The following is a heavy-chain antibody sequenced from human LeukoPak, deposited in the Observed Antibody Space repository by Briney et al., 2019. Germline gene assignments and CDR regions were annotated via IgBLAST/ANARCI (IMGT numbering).Heavy chain of an antibody. J-gene: IGHJ4*02. CDR3: AKTSRRSSTYDSPFDY. CDR1: GFTFNTYS. CDR2: ISSDSKYI. Sequence: PGGSLTLSCAASGFTFNTYSMNWVRQAPGKGLEWVSSISSDSKYIYYTDSLKGRFFISRDNAKNSLYLQMNSLRAEDTAIYYCAKTSRRSSTYDSPFDYWGQGALVTVSS. D-gene: IGHD2-2*01. V-gene: IGHV3-21*04.